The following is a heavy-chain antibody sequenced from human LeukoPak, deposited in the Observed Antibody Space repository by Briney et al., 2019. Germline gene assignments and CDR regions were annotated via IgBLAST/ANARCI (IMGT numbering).Heavy chain of an antibody. Sequence: GGSLRLSCAASGFTFDDYAMHWVRQAPGKGLEWVPLISGDGGSTYYADSVKGRFTISRDNSKNSLYLQMNSLRTEDTALYYCAKDGYYYGSGSLSDPWGQGTLVTVSS. J-gene: IGHJ5*02. CDR3: AKDGYYYGSGSLSDP. CDR1: GFTFDDYA. V-gene: IGHV3-43*02. CDR2: ISGDGGST. D-gene: IGHD3-10*01.